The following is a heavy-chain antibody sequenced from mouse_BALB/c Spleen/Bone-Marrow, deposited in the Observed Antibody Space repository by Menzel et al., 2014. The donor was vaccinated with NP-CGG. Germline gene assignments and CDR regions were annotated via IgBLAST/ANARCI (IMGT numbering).Heavy chain of an antibody. CDR3: ARSGNYYFDY. CDR1: GYTFTSYW. V-gene: IGHV1S81*02. CDR2: INPSNGRT. D-gene: IGHD2-1*01. J-gene: IGHJ2*01. Sequence: VKLMESGAELVKPGASVKPSCKASGYTFTSYWMHWVKQRPGQGLEWIGEINPSNGRTNYNEKFKNKATLTVDKSSSTAYMQLSSLTSEDSAVYYCARSGNYYFDYWGQGTTLTVSS.